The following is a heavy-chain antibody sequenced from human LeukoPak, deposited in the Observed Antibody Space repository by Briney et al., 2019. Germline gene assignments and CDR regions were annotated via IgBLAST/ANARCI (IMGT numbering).Heavy chain of an antibody. CDR3: AKDALWGYYDSSGSIYFDC. Sequence: GGSLRLSCAASGFTFSSYAMSWVRQAPGKGLEWVSAISDSGGSTYYADSVKGRFTISRDNSKNTLFLQMNSLRAEDTAVYYCAKDALWGYYDSSGSIYFDCWGQGTLVTVSS. CDR1: GFTFSSYA. V-gene: IGHV3-23*01. CDR2: ISDSGGST. J-gene: IGHJ4*02. D-gene: IGHD3-22*01.